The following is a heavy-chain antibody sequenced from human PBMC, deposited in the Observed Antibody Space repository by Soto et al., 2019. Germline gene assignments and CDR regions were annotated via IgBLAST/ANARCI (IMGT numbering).Heavy chain of an antibody. CDR1: GGSFSGYY. CDR2: INHSGST. V-gene: IGHV4-34*01. CDR3: ARGRSFDY. Sequence: QVQLQQWGAGLLKPSETLSLTCAVYGGSFSGYYWSWIRQPPGKGLEWIGEINHSGSTNYNPSLKGRVPLSVGPSKNQFSLKLSSVTAADTAVYYCARGRSFDYWGQGTLVTVSS. D-gene: IGHD3-10*01. J-gene: IGHJ4*02.